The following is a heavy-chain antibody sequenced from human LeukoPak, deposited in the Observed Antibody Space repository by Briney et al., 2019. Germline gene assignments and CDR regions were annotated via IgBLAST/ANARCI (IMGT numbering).Heavy chain of an antibody. V-gene: IGHV4-31*03. Sequence: PSETLSLTCTVSGGSISSGGYYWSWIRQHPGKGLEWIGYIHYSGSTYYNPSLKSRVTISVDTSKNQFSLKLSSVTAADTAVYYCARGLTSAEDDYGGNSGDYWGQGTLVTVSS. D-gene: IGHD4-23*01. J-gene: IGHJ4*02. CDR3: ARGLTSAEDDYGGNSGDY. CDR2: IHYSGST. CDR1: GGSISSGGYY.